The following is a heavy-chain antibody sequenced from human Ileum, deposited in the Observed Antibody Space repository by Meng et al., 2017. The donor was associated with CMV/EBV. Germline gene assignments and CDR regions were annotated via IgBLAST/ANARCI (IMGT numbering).Heavy chain of an antibody. CDR3: AGSTVVNVGEY. CDR2: TYPGAAT. CDR1: GITVSAKF. J-gene: IGHJ4*02. Sequence: GESLKISCAASGITVSAKFMSWVRQAPGRGLEWVSITYPGAATYYKDAVKGRFTASRDNSKNTIELQMNNLRPEDAALYYCAGSTVVNVGEYWGRGSLVTVSS. D-gene: IGHD4-23*01. V-gene: IGHV3-66*02.